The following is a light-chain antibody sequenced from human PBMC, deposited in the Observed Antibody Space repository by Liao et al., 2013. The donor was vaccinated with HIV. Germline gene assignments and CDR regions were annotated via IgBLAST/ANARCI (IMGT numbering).Light chain of an antibody. V-gene: IGLV3-21*01. Sequence: SYVLTQPPSVSVAPGKTARITCGGNNIGIKSVHWYQQKPGQAPVLVIYYDSDRPSGIPERFSGSNSGNTATLTIRGTQAVDEADYFCEAWYFSTGVFGTGTKVSVL. CDR3: EAWYFSTGV. CDR2: YDS. CDR1: NIGIKS. J-gene: IGLJ1*01.